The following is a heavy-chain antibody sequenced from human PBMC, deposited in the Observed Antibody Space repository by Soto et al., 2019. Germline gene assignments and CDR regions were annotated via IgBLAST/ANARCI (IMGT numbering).Heavy chain of an antibody. CDR1: RFTFSGYS. D-gene: IGHD3-3*02. J-gene: IGHJ4*02. CDR2: ISGSGGST. CDR3: AKSYGDTWKHYYFDY. V-gene: IGHV3-23*01. Sequence: EVQLLESGGGLVQPGGSLRLSCAASRFTFSGYSMSWVRQAPGKGLEWVSGISGSGGSTYYADSVKGLFTISRDNSESTLFLQMNSLRAEDTAIYYCAKSYGDTWKHYYFDYWGQGTLVTVSS.